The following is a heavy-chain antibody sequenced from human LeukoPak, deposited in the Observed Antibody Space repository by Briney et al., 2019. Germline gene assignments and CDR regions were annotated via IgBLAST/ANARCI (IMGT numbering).Heavy chain of an antibody. CDR1: GFTFSSYA. CDR2: ISVSGGST. J-gene: IGHJ4*02. V-gene: IGHV3-23*01. Sequence: GGSLRLSRAASGFTFSSYAMSWGRQGPGKGLEWVSAISVSGGSTYYADSVHGRFTISRDNSTNTLYLQMNSLRAEDTAVYYCAKVYGSGSYYTHYFDYWGQGTLVTVSS. CDR3: AKVYGSGSYYTHYFDY. D-gene: IGHD3-10*01.